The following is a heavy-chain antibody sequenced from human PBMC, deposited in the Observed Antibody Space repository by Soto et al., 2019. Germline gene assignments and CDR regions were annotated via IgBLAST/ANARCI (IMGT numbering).Heavy chain of an antibody. J-gene: IGHJ1*01. D-gene: IGHD2-2*01. CDR3: ASTPYCSSTSCYVEYFQH. V-gene: IGHV1-18*01. Sequence: QVQLVQSGAEVKKPGASVKVSCKASGYTFTSYGISWVRQAPGQGLEWMGWISAYNGNTNYAQKRQGRVTMTTDTSTSTAYMELRSLRSDDKAVYYCASTPYCSSTSCYVEYFQHWGQGTLVTVSS. CDR1: GYTFTSYG. CDR2: ISAYNGNT.